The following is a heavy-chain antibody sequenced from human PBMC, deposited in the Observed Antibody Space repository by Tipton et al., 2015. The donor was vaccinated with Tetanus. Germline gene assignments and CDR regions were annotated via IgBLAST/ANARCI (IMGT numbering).Heavy chain of an antibody. D-gene: IGHD3-22*01. CDR2: IKSDGSST. V-gene: IGHV3-74*01. J-gene: IGHJ3*02. Sequence: SLRLSCAASGFTFSSYWMHWVRQAPGKGLVWVSRIKSDGSSTNYADSVKGRFTISRDNAKNTLYLQMNSLRAEDTAVYYCARDGRGSAFYSYFDIWGQGTQVTVSS. CDR3: ARDGRGSAFYSYFDI. CDR1: GFTFSSYW.